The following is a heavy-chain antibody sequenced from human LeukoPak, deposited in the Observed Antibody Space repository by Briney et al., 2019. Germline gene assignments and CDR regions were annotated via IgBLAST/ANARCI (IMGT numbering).Heavy chain of an antibody. CDR2: INHSGST. J-gene: IGHJ4*02. V-gene: IGHV4-34*01. D-gene: IGHD3-10*01. CDR1: GGSFSGYY. Sequence: RSETLSLTCAVYGGSFSGYYWSWIRQPPGKGLEWIGEINHSGSTNYNPSHKSRVTISVDTSKNQFSLKLSSVTAADTAVYYCARVRFGELGPPDFDYWGQGTLVTVSS. CDR3: ARVRFGELGPPDFDY.